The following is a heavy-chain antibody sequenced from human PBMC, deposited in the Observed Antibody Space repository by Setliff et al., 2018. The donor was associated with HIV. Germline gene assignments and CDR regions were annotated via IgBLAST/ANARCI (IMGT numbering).Heavy chain of an antibody. D-gene: IGHD2-15*01. CDR3: ARDFHVLGYCSADSCPYDTSDV. J-gene: IGHJ3*01. CDR2: INAGNGDT. Sequence: ASVKVSCKASGDTFTAYALHWVRQAPGQRLEWMGWINAGNGDTKSSQKFQGRVTITRDTSASTAYMELSSLRSEDTGVYYCARDFHVLGYCSADSCPYDTSDVWGQGTMVTVSS. V-gene: IGHV1-3*01. CDR1: GDTFTAYA.